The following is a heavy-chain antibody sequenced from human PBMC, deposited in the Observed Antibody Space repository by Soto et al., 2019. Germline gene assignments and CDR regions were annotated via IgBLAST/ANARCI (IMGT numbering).Heavy chain of an antibody. Sequence: SETLSLTCTVSGGSISSYYWSWIRQPPGKGLEWIGYIYYSGSTNYNPSLKSRVTISVDTSKNQFSLRLSSVTAADTAVYYCASGTGHYYGMDVWGQGTTVTVSS. J-gene: IGHJ6*02. CDR3: ASGTGHYYGMDV. CDR1: GGSISSYY. V-gene: IGHV4-59*01. CDR2: IYYSGST. D-gene: IGHD1-1*01.